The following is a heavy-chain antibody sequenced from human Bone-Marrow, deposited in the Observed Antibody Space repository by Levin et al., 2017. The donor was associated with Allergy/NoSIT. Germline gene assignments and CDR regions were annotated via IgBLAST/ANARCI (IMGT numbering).Heavy chain of an antibody. D-gene: IGHD1-1*01. Sequence: PGGSLRLSCVASGFTFSSYGMHWVRQAPGKGLEWVAVISNDGSQTYYADSLKGRFTIFRDNSKNTLFLEVNILRAEDTAVYYCAKDDVQDNVWGQGTLVTVSS. CDR2: ISNDGSQT. J-gene: IGHJ4*02. CDR1: GFTFSSYG. CDR3: AKDDVQDNV. V-gene: IGHV3-33*05.